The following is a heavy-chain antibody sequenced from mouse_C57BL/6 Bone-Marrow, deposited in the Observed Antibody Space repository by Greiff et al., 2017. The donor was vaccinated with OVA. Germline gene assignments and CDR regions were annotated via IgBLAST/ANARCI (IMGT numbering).Heavy chain of an antibody. D-gene: IGHD1-1*01. CDR3: VRLSGYYGSSYGYFDV. J-gene: IGHJ1*03. V-gene: IGHV10-1*01. Sequence: VKLVESGGGLVQPKGSLKLSCAASGFSFNTYAMNWVRQAPGKGLEWVARIRSKSNNYATYYADSVKDRFTISRDDSESMLYLQMNNLKTEDTAMYYCVRLSGYYGSSYGYFDVWGTGTTVTVSS. CDR1: GFSFNTYA. CDR2: IRSKSNNYAT.